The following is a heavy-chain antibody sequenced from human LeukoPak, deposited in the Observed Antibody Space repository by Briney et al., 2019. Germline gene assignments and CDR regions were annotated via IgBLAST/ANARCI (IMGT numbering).Heavy chain of an antibody. V-gene: IGHV4-39*01. Sequence: SETLSLTCTVSGGSISSSSYYWGWIRQPPGKGLEWIGSIYYSGSTNYNPSLKSRVTISVDTSKNQFSLKLSSVTAADTVVYYCARHGAPGATPGLWFGELSTEPYYYYGMDVWGQGTTVTVSS. J-gene: IGHJ6*02. CDR1: GGSISSSSYY. CDR3: ARHGAPGATPGLWFGELSTEPYYYYGMDV. D-gene: IGHD3-10*01. CDR2: IYYSGST.